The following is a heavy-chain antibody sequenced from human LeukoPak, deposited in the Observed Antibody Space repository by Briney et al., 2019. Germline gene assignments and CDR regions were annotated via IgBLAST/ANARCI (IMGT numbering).Heavy chain of an antibody. CDR2: INHSGST. D-gene: IGHD5-24*01. CDR1: GGSFSGYY. V-gene: IGHV4-34*01. J-gene: IGHJ4*02. CDR3: ARREGSSESFDY. Sequence: SETLSLTCAVYGGSFSGYYWSWIRQPPGKGLEWIGEINHSGSTNYNPSLKSRVTISVDTSKNRFSLKLSSVTAADTAVYYCARREGSSESFDYWGQGTLVTVSS.